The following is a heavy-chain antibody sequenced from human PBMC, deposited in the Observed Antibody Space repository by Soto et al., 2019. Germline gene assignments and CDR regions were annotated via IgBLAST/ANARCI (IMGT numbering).Heavy chain of an antibody. CDR2: IRSKANSSAT. CDR3: ARLWSEREPNFDY. V-gene: IGHV3-73*02. D-gene: IGHD1-26*01. CDR1: GYTFSDSA. J-gene: IGHJ4*02. Sequence: EVQLVESGGGLVQPGGSLKLSCAASGYTFSDSAMHWVRQASGKGLEWVGRIRSKANSSATVYAASVKGRFTISRDDSKNTAYVQMNSLKTEDTAVYYCARLWSEREPNFDYWGQGTLVSVSS.